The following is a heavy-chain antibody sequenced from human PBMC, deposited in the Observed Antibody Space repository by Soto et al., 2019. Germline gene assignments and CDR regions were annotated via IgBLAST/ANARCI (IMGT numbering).Heavy chain of an antibody. D-gene: IGHD4-17*01. Sequence: PSETLSLTCTVSGYSISSGYHWAWIRQPPGKGLEWLGSVHYSGNTYYNPSLKSRRTISVDKSKNQFSLNLGSVTAADTAVFYCARVPGYGDYVSDYWGQGTLVTVSS. CDR1: GYSISSGYH. V-gene: IGHV4-38-2*02. CDR3: ARVPGYGDYVSDY. CDR2: VHYSGNT. J-gene: IGHJ4*02.